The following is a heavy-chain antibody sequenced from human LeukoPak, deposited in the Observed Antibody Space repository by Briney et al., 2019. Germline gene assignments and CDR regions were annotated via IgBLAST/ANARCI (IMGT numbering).Heavy chain of an antibody. CDR1: VGSICSYY. J-gene: IGHJ5*02. V-gene: IGHV4-59*01. D-gene: IGHD3-10*01. CDR3: ARDLVLFCFGGNWLDP. Sequence: SETLSLTSTVSVGSICSYYWSWSRQPPGKGLEWIGYIYYSGSTNYNPSLKSRVTISVDTSKNQFALQLRSVTAADTAVYYCARDLVLFCFGGNWLDPWGQGTLVTVSS. CDR2: IYYSGST.